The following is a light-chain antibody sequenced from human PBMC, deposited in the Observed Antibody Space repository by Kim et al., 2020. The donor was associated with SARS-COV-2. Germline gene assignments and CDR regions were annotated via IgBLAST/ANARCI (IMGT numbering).Light chain of an antibody. CDR3: QEYNNRPALS. CDR2: GAS. V-gene: IGKV3D-15*01. J-gene: IGKJ4*01. Sequence: DIVMTQSPATLSVSPGERATLSCRASHSVAGKLAWYQQKPGQAPRLLIYGASVRATGIPARFSGSGYGTEFTLTISSLQSEDFAVYYCQEYNNRPALSFGGGTKVEIK. CDR1: HSVAGK.